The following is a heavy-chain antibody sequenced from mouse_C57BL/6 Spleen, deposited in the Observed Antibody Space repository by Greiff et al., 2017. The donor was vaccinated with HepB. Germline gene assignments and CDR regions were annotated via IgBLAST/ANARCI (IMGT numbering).Heavy chain of an antibody. J-gene: IGHJ2*01. V-gene: IGHV5-4*01. Sequence: EVKLMESGGGLVKPGGSLKLSCAASGFTFSSYAMSWVRQTPEKRLEWVATISDGGSYTYYPDNVKGRFTISRDNAKNNLYLQMSHLKSKDTAMYYCARESYSNYFDYWGQGTTLTGSS. CDR1: GFTFSSYA. CDR3: ARESYSNYFDY. CDR2: ISDGGSYT. D-gene: IGHD2-5*01.